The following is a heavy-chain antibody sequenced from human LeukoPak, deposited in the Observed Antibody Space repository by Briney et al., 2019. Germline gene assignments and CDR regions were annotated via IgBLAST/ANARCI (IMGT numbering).Heavy chain of an antibody. D-gene: IGHD3-22*01. J-gene: IGHJ2*01. CDR3: ARDLVNYYDSSGYYPRGDRRYFDL. CDR1: GYTFTYYY. CDR2: INPSGGST. Sequence: ASVKVSCKASGYTFTYYYIHWVRQAPGQGLEWVGIINPSGGSTSYAQKFQGRVTLTRDMSTSTVYMELSSLRSEDTAMYYCARDLVNYYDSSGYYPRGDRRYFDLWGRGTLVTVSS. V-gene: IGHV1-46*01.